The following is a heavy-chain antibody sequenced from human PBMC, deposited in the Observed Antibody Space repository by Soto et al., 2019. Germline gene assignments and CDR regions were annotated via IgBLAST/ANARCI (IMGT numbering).Heavy chain of an antibody. CDR2: TYYRSRWYN. V-gene: IGHV6-1*01. J-gene: IGHJ4*02. Sequence: SQTLSLTCAISGDSVSGNSAAWNWIRQSPSRGLEWLGRTYYRSRWYNDYAVSVKSRITVTPDTSKNQFSLHLNSVTPEDTAVYYCASEFPYYLSGDRYVAYRVQGALVTISS. CDR1: GDSVSGNSAA. CDR3: ASEFPYYLSGDRYVAY. D-gene: IGHD3-16*01.